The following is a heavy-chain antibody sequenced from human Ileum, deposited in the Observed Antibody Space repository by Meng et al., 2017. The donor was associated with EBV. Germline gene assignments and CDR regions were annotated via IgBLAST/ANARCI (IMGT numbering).Heavy chain of an antibody. D-gene: IGHD1-1*01. V-gene: IGHV4-39*01. CDR1: GGSISGSTYY. J-gene: IGHJ5*02. CDR3: ARGTGTTFA. Sequence: QLQWQRSGPGLVKLSETLSLTCAVSGGSISGSTYYWGWIRQPPGKGLEWVGDVYYSGTGYKNPSLESRLTVSVDTAKNQFSLKLNSLTAADTAVYYCARGTGTTFAWGQGTLVTVSS. CDR2: VYYSGTG.